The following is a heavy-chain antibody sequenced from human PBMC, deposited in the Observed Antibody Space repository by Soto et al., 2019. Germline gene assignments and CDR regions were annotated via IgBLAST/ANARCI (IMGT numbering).Heavy chain of an antibody. Sequence: GGSLRLSCAASGFTVSSNYMSWVRQAPGKGLEWVSVIYSGGSTYYADSVKGRFTISRDDSKNTLYLQMNSLRAEDTAVYYCARDNKITMVRGVTNYYYYYYMDVWGKGTTVTVSS. J-gene: IGHJ6*03. D-gene: IGHD3-10*01. CDR2: IYSGGST. CDR1: GFTVSSNY. V-gene: IGHV3-66*01. CDR3: ARDNKITMVRGVTNYYYYYYMDV.